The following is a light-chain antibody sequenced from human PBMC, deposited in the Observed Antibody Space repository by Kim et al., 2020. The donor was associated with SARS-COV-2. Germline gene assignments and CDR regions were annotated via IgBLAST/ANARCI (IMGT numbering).Light chain of an antibody. V-gene: IGLV2-23*02. CDR3: CSYAGSSTVV. J-gene: IGLJ2*01. CDR2: EVS. CDR1: SSDVGSYNL. Sequence: GQSITISCTGTSSDVGSYNLVSWYQQHPGKAPKLMIYEVSKRPSGVSNRFSGSKSGNTASLTISGLRAEDEADYYCCSYAGSSTVVFGGGTQLTVL.